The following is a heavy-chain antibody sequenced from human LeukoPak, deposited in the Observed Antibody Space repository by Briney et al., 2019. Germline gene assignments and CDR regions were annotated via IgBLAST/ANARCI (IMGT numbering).Heavy chain of an antibody. V-gene: IGHV3-21*04. D-gene: IGHD3-10*01. CDR2: ISSSSSYI. J-gene: IGHJ4*02. Sequence: GGSLRLSCAASGFTFSSYSMNWVRQAPGKGLEWVSSISSSSSYIYYADSVKGRFTISRDNSKNTLYLQMNSLRAEDTAVYYCAKDRETDLSGVGKWFGEPRAPFDYWGQGTLVTVSS. CDR1: GFTFSSYS. CDR3: AKDRETDLSGVGKWFGEPRAPFDY.